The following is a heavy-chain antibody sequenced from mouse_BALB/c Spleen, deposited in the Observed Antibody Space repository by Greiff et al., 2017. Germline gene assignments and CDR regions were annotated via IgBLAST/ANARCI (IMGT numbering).Heavy chain of an antibody. CDR2: INPSTGYT. J-gene: IGHJ4*01. CDR3: AREDGSRAMDY. V-gene: IGHV1-7*01. Sequence: VQLQESGAELAKPGASVKMSCKASGYTFTSYWMHWVKQRPGQGLEWIGYINPSTGYTEYNQKFKDKATLTADKSSSTAYMQLSSLTSEDSAVYYCAREDGSRAMDYWGQGTSVTVSS. CDR1: GYTFTSYW. D-gene: IGHD2-3*01.